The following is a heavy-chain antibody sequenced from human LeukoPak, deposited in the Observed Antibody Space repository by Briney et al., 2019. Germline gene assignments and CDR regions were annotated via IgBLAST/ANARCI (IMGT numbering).Heavy chain of an antibody. CDR3: ARDGEDVARSGRVYGMDV. CDR1: GYTFTGYY. V-gene: IGHV1-2*02. CDR2: INPNSGGT. Sequence: GASVKVSCKASGYTFTGYYMHWVRRAPGQGPEWMGWINPNSGGTDYAQKFKGRVTMTRDTSLTTTYMELSSLTSDDTAAYYCARDGEDVARSGRVYGMDVWGQGTTVTVSS. D-gene: IGHD2-15*01. J-gene: IGHJ6*02.